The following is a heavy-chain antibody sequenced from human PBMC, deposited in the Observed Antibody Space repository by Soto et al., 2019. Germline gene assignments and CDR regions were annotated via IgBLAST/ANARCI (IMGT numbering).Heavy chain of an antibody. CDR1: GFTFSDHY. Sequence: EVQLVESGGGLVQPGGSLRLSCAASGFTFSDHYMDWVRQAPGKGLEWVGRTRNKANSYTTEYAASVKGRFTISRDDSKNSLYLQLNSLKTEDTALYYCSRYWVVGPIVRGVIPAFDIWGQGTMVTVSS. V-gene: IGHV3-72*01. D-gene: IGHD3-10*01. CDR2: TRNKANSYTT. J-gene: IGHJ3*02. CDR3: SRYWVVGPIVRGVIPAFDI.